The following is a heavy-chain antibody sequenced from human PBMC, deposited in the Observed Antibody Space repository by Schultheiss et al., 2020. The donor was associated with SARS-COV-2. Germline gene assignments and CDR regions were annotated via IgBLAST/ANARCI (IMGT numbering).Heavy chain of an antibody. Sequence: GGSLRLSCAASGFTFSSYGMHWVRQAPGKGLEWVAVIWYDGSNKYYADSVKGRFTISRDNAKNSLYLQMNSLRAEDTAVYYCARDSGYDDGPASYYYYGMDVWGQGTTVTVSS. CDR1: GFTFSSYG. CDR2: IWYDGSNK. J-gene: IGHJ6*02. D-gene: IGHD5-12*01. V-gene: IGHV3-33*01. CDR3: ARDSGYDDGPASYYYYGMDV.